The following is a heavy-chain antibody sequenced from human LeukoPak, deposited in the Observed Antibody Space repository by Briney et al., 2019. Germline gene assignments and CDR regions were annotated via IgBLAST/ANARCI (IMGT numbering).Heavy chain of an antibody. CDR2: ISGSGGST. J-gene: IGHJ4*02. CDR3: AKDRGYCDSRALYYFDY. CDR1: GFTFSSYA. D-gene: IGHD3-22*01. V-gene: IGHV3-23*01. Sequence: GGSLRLSCAASGFTFSSYAMSWVRQAPGKGLEWVSAISGSGGSTYYADSVKGRFTISRDNSKNTLYLQMNSLRAEDTAVYYCAKDRGYCDSRALYYFDYWGQGTLVTVSS.